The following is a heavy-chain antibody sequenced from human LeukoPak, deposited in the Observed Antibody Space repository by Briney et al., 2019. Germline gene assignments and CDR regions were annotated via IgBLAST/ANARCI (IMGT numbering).Heavy chain of an antibody. CDR1: GFTFSSYA. J-gene: IGHJ3*02. CDR3: ARDGAFDI. CDR2: ISYDGSNK. Sequence: AGGSLRLSCAASGFTFSSYAMHGVRQAPGKGLEWVAVISYDGSNKYYADSVKGRFTISRDNSKNTLYLQMNSLRAEDTAVYYCARDGAFDIWGQGTMVTVSS. V-gene: IGHV3-30*01.